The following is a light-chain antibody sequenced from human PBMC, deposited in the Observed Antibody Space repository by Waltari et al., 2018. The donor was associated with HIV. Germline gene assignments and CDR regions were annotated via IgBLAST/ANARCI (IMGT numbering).Light chain of an antibody. Sequence: DIQLTQSPSSLSASVGDRVTIACRASQTIGTSLNWYQQKPGKAPKLLISAASSLQSGVPSMFSGSAAGTDFTLTISSLQPEDYATYYCQQSYSSPLSFGPGTKVDVK. V-gene: IGKV1-39*01. CDR2: AAS. J-gene: IGKJ3*01. CDR3: QQSYSSPLS. CDR1: QTIGTS.